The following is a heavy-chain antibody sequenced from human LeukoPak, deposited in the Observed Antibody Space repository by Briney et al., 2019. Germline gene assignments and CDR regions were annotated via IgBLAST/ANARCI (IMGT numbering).Heavy chain of an antibody. D-gene: IGHD3-9*01. V-gene: IGHV3-53*01. Sequence: GGSLRLSCAVSGFSVTNNYMSWVRQAPGKGLEWVSVFYVGGATYYADSVKGRFTISRDSSKNTLYLQMNSLRAEDTAVYYCAKFYDILTGYFDYWGQGTLVTVSS. J-gene: IGHJ4*02. CDR1: GFSVTNNY. CDR2: FYVGGAT. CDR3: AKFYDILTGYFDY.